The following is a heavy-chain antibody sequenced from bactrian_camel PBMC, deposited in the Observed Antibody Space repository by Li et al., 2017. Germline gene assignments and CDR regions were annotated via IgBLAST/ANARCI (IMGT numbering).Heavy chain of an antibody. J-gene: IGHJ6*01. CDR3: AKGALKSDYDVYFAY. CDR1: GFTFSSAA. D-gene: IGHD4*01. V-gene: IGHV3S1*01. CDR2: INSGGGST. Sequence: HVQLVESGGDLVQPGGSLRLSCVASGFTFSSAAMFWVRQAPGKGLEWVSAINSGGGSTYYADSVKGRFTISRDNAKNTLYLQMNSLKSEDTALYYCAKGALKSDYDVYFAYWGQGTQVTVS.